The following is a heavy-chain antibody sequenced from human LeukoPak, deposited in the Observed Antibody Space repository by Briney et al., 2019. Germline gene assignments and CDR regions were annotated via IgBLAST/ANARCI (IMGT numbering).Heavy chain of an antibody. CDR1: GGSISSSSYY. Sequence: SETLSLTCTVSGGSISSSSYYWGWIRQPPGKGLEWIGSIYYSGSTYYNPSLKSRVTISVDTSKNQFSLKLSSVTAADTAVYYCARRDIVLMVYWSQGTLVTVSS. CDR3: ARRDIVLMVY. V-gene: IGHV4-39*01. CDR2: IYYSGST. J-gene: IGHJ4*02. D-gene: IGHD2-8*01.